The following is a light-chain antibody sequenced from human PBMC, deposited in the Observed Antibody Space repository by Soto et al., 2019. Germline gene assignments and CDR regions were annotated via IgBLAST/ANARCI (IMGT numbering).Light chain of an antibody. V-gene: IGLV2-14*01. CDR2: EVS. J-gene: IGLJ1*01. Sequence: QSALTQPASVSGSPGQSITISCTGTSSDVGHYDYVSWYQQNPGKAPKLMIYEVSNRPSGVSNRFSGSKSGNTASLTISGLQAEDEADYYCSSYTTSSSYVFGTGTKVTVL. CDR1: SSDVGHYDY. CDR3: SSYTTSSSYV.